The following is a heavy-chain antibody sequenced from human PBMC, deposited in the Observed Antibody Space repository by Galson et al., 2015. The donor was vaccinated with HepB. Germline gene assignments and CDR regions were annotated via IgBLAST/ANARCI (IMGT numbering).Heavy chain of an antibody. V-gene: IGHV5-51*03. J-gene: IGHJ4*02. D-gene: IGHD2-8*01. CDR2: IYPGDSDT. CDR1: GYTFSDYW. CDR3: ARRNGSADF. Sequence: QSGAEVKKPGESLKISCKGSGYTFSDYWVDWVRQMPGKGLEWMGIIYPGDSDTRYSPPFQGQVTISADKSISTAYLQWSSLKASDTAIYYCARRNGSADFWGQGTLVTVSS.